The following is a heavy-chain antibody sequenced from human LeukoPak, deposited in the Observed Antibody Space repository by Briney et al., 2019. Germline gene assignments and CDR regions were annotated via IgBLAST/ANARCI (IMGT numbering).Heavy chain of an antibody. D-gene: IGHD3-22*01. Sequence: GGSLRLSCAASGFSFSVYEIHWVRQAPGKGLEWIVDISSSGTTTYYADSVKGRFTISRDNAKNSLYLQMNSLGAEDTAVYYCVRLRRNSDTSGFYYYYDFWGQGTLVTVSS. CDR3: VRLRRNSDTSGFYYYYDF. J-gene: IGHJ4*02. V-gene: IGHV3-48*03. CDR1: GFSFSVYE. CDR2: ISSSGTTT.